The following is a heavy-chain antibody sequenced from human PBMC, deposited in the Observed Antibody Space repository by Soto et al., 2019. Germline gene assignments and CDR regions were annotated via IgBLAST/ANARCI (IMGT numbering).Heavy chain of an antibody. CDR3: ARDLPPYIAVAGKVNWFDP. V-gene: IGHV1-3*01. D-gene: IGHD6-19*01. Sequence: ASVKVSCKASGYTFTSYGIHWVRQAPGQRLEWTGWINAGNGNTKYSEKFQGRVTITRDTSASTAYLELRSLRSDDTAVYYCARDLPPYIAVAGKVNWFDPWGQGTLVTSPQ. J-gene: IGHJ5*02. CDR2: INAGNGNT. CDR1: GYTFTSYG.